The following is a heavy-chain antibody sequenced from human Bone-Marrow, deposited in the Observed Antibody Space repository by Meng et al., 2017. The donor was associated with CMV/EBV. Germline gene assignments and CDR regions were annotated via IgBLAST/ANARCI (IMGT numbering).Heavy chain of an antibody. CDR3: AGTYSSPLDF. Sequence: GESLKISCAASGFTFSSYSMNWVRQAPGKGLEWVSSISSSSSYRYYADSVKGRFTISRDNARNTLHLQMNSLRADDTAVYYCAGTYSSPLDFWGRGTLVTVSS. J-gene: IGHJ4*02. V-gene: IGHV3-21*01. CDR2: ISSSSSYR. CDR1: GFTFSSYS. D-gene: IGHD3-22*01.